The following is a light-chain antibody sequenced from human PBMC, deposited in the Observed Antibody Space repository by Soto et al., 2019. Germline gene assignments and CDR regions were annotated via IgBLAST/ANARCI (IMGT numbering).Light chain of an antibody. Sequence: QLVLTQPPSVSGAPGQRVIISCTGSSSNIGAGYDVHWYQQLPGTAPKLLIYGNSNRPSGVPDRFSGSKSGSSASLAITGLQAEDEADYYCQSYDSSLNGPYVFGTGTKVTVL. J-gene: IGLJ1*01. CDR2: GNS. CDR3: QSYDSSLNGPYV. V-gene: IGLV1-40*01. CDR1: SSNIGAGYD.